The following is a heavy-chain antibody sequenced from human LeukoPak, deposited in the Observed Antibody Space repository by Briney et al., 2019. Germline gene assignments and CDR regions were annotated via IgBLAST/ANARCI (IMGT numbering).Heavy chain of an antibody. CDR1: GYTFTSYY. Sequence: ASVKVSCKASGYTFTSYYMHWVRQAPGQGLEWMGIINPSGGSTSYAQKFQGRVTMTRDTSTSTVYMELSSLRSDDTAVYYCARGLRFLEWLPHSGLDYWGQGTLVTVSS. V-gene: IGHV1-46*01. CDR3: ARGLRFLEWLPHSGLDY. J-gene: IGHJ4*02. CDR2: INPSGGST. D-gene: IGHD3-3*01.